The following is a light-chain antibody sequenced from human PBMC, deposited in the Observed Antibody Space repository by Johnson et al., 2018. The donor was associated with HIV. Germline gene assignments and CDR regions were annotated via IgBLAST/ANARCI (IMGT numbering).Light chain of an antibody. CDR3: GTWDSSLTVGV. J-gene: IGLJ1*01. CDR1: SSNIGNNY. V-gene: IGLV1-51*01. Sequence: QSVLTQPPSVSAAPGQKVTLSCSGSSSNIGNNYVSWYQQLPGTAPKLLIYDNNKRPSGIPDRFSGSKSGTSATLGITGLQTGDEADYYCGTWDSSLTVGVFGSGTKVTVL. CDR2: DNN.